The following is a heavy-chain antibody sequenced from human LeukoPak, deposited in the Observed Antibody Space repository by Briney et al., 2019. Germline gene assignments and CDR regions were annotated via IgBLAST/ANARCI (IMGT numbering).Heavy chain of an antibody. D-gene: IGHD5-24*01. CDR2: INAGNGNT. V-gene: IGHV1-3*01. CDR1: GYSFSTYT. CDR3: AREIDRDDYNRFFDY. Sequence: GASVKVSCEASGYSFSTYTMNWVRQAPGQRLEWMGWINAGNGNTKYSQKFQGRVTITRDTSASTAYMEMRSLRSEDTAVYYCAREIDRDDYNRFFDYWGQGTLVTVSS. J-gene: IGHJ4*02.